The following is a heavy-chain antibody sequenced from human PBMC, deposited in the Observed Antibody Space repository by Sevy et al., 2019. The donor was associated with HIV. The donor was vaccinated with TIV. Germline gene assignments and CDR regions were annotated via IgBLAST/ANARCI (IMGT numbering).Heavy chain of an antibody. CDR2: IYYSGST. CDR3: ARGRSSGWHNEGYDY. CDR1: GGSISSYY. Sequence: SETLSLTCTVSGGSISSYYWSWIRQPPGKGLEWIGYIYYSGSTTYNPSLKSRVTISVETSKNQFSLKLSSVTAADTAVYYCARGRSSGWHNEGYDYWGQGTLVTVSS. V-gene: IGHV4-59*01. D-gene: IGHD6-19*01. J-gene: IGHJ4*02.